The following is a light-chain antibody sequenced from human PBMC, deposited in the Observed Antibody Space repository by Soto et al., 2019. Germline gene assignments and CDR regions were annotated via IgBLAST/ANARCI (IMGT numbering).Light chain of an antibody. Sequence: EIVLTQSPGTLSLSPGDRAILSCRDSQSVTGTYLAWYQHKPGQAPRLLIYGESIRATGIPDRFSGSGSGTDFTLTISRLEPEDFAVYYCQQYGSPLWTFGQGTKVEI. CDR2: GES. CDR3: QQYGSPLWT. J-gene: IGKJ1*01. V-gene: IGKV3-20*01. CDR1: QSVTGTY.